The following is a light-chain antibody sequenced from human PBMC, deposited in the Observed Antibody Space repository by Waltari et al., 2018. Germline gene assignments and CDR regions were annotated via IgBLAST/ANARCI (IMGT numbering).Light chain of an antibody. J-gene: IGLJ2*01. CDR2: EVN. Sequence: QSALTQLPSASGSPGQSVTISCAGTSSDLPAYNYVSWYQHHPNKAPKLLIYEVNKRPSGVPDRFPGSKSGTTASLTVSGLQTEDEAVCYCSSYEGRDNLRFGGGTKLTVL. V-gene: IGLV2-8*01. CDR3: SSYEGRDNLR. CDR1: SSDLPAYNY.